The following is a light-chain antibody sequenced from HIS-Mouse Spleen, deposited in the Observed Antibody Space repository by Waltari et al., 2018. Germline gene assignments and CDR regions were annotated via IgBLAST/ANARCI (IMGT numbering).Light chain of an antibody. CDR1: SSDVGSYNL. Sequence: QSITISCTGTSSDVGSYNLVSWYQQHPGKAPKLMIYEGSKRPSGVSNRFSGSKSGNSASLTISGLQAEDEADYYCCSYAGSSTWVFGGGTKLTVL. V-gene: IGLV2-23*01. CDR2: EGS. CDR3: CSYAGSSTWV. J-gene: IGLJ3*02.